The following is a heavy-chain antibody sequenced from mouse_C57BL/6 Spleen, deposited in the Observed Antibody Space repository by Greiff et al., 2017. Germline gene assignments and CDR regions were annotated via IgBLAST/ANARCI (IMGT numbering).Heavy chain of an antibody. J-gene: IGHJ2*01. V-gene: IGHV1-55*01. Sequence: QVQLQQPGAELVKPGASVKMSCKASGYTFTSYWITWVKQRPGQGLEWIGDIYPGSGSTNYNEKFKSKATLTVDTSSSTAYMQLSSLTSEDSAVYYCAIHSETAQATSDYWGQGTTLTVSS. D-gene: IGHD3-2*02. CDR1: GYTFTSYW. CDR2: IYPGSGST. CDR3: AIHSETAQATSDY.